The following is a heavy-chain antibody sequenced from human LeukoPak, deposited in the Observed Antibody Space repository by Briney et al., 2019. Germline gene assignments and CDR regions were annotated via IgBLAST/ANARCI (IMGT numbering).Heavy chain of an antibody. D-gene: IGHD6-6*01. J-gene: IGHJ4*02. CDR2: ISGSGGST. V-gene: IGHV3-23*01. Sequence: GGSLRLSCGASGFTFSSYAMSWVRQAPGKGPEWVSGISGSGGSTYYADSVKGRFTISRDNSKNTLYLQMNSLRAEDTAVYYCASFRSSIAAHDYWSQGTLVTVSS. CDR1: GFTFSSYA. CDR3: ASFRSSIAAHDY.